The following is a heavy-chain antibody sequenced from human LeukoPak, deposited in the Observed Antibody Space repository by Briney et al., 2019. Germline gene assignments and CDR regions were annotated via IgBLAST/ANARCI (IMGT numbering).Heavy chain of an antibody. CDR3: ARSDGYGLVGI. J-gene: IGHJ3*02. Sequence: SETLSLTCTVSGGSISNTNYYWDWIRQAPGKGLEWIGSIYYSGNTYYNPSLKSRVTMSVDTSKSQFSLKMSSVTAADTAVYYCARSDGYGLVGIWGQGTMVTVSS. D-gene: IGHD3-10*01. CDR1: GGSISNTNYY. V-gene: IGHV4-39*01. CDR2: IYYSGNT.